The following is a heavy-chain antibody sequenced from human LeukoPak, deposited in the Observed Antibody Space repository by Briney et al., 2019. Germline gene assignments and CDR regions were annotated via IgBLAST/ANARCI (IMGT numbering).Heavy chain of an antibody. CDR3: ARGSDYGGYESNWFDP. Sequence: SETLSLTCAVSGYSLSSGYYWGWIRQPPGKGLEWIGSIYHSGSTYYNPSLKSRVTISVDTSKNQFSLKLSSVTAADTAVYYCARGSDYGGYESNWFDPWGQGTLVTVSS. CDR1: GYSLSSGYY. D-gene: IGHD4-17*01. V-gene: IGHV4-38-2*01. J-gene: IGHJ5*02. CDR2: IYHSGST.